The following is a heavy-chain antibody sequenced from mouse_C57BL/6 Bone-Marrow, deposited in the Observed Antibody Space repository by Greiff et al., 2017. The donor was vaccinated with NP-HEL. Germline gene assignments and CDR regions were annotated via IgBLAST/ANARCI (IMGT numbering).Heavy chain of an antibody. V-gene: IGHV1-42*01. D-gene: IGHD1-1*01. CDR2: INPSTGGT. CDR1: GYSFTGYY. Sequence: VHVKQSGPELVKPGASVKISCKASGYSFTGYYMNWVKQSPEKSLEWIREINPSTGGTTYNQKFKAKATLTVDKSSSTAYMQLKSLTSEDSAVYYCARWFTTVVAFDYWGQGTTLTVSS. J-gene: IGHJ2*01. CDR3: ARWFTTVVAFDY.